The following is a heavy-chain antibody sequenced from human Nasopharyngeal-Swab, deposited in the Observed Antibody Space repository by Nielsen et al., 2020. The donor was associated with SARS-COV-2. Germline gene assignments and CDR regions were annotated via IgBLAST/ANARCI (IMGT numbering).Heavy chain of an antibody. CDR3: ARRGFITGRAGYYYYMDV. J-gene: IGHJ6*03. CDR1: GGSISSYY. D-gene: IGHD1-20*01. V-gene: IGHV4-59*08. Sequence: SATLSLTCTVSGGSISSYYWSWIRQPPGKGLEWIGYIYYSGSTNYNPPLKSRVTISVDTSKNQFSLKLSSGTAADTAVYYCARRGFITGRAGYYYYMDVWGKGTTVTVSS. CDR2: IYYSGST.